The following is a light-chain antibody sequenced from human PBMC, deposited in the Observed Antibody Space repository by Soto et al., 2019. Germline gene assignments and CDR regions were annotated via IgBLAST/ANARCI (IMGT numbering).Light chain of an antibody. CDR2: GAS. CDR3: QRYGSSPPFT. Sequence: EIVLTQSPGTLSLSPGERATLSCRASQRVSSSYLASSQQKPGQAPRLLIYGASSSATGIPDRFSGSGSGTGFTLTISRLEPEDFAVYYCQRYGSSPPFTFGQGNKVEI. V-gene: IGKV3-20*01. CDR1: QRVSSSY. J-gene: IGKJ2*01.